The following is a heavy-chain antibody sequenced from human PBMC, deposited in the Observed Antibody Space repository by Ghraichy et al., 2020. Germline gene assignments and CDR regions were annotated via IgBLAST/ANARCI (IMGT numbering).Heavy chain of an antibody. CDR2: ISGSGGST. V-gene: IGHV3-23*01. D-gene: IGHD6-19*01. CDR3: AKQWLVIHYFDY. J-gene: IGHJ4*02. CDR1: GFTFSSNA. Sequence: GGSLRLSCAASGFTFSSNAMTWVRQVPGKGLEWVSGISGSGGSTYYADSVKGRFTISRDNSKNTLYLQMTSLRAEDTAVYYCAKQWLVIHYFDYWGQGTLVTVSS.